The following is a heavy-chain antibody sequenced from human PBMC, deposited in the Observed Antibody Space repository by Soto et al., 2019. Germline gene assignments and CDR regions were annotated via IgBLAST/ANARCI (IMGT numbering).Heavy chain of an antibody. CDR1: GYIFTSYG. CDR2: INVDNGGT. D-gene: IGHD4-17*01. Sequence: QVQLVQSEAEVKKPGASVKVSCRASGYIFTSYGISWVRQAPGQGLEWMGWINVDNGGTNYAQKFQGRVSMTKDTTTSTAYMELRSLRSDDTALYYCARDPHGANDFDYWGQGTLVTVSS. V-gene: IGHV1-18*01. J-gene: IGHJ4*02. CDR3: ARDPHGANDFDY.